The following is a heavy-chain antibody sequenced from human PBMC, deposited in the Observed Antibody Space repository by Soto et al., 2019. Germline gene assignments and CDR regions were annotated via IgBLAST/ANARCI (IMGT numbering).Heavy chain of an antibody. Sequence: SETLSLTCTVSGGSISSYYWSWIRQPPGKGLEWIGYIYYSGSTNYNPSLKSRVTISVDTSKNQFSLKLSSVTAADTAVYYCARVMVVRGVKLYYYYYYMDVWGKGTTVTVSS. CDR3: ARVMVVRGVKLYYYYYYMDV. D-gene: IGHD3-10*01. CDR2: IYYSGST. J-gene: IGHJ6*03. V-gene: IGHV4-59*01. CDR1: GGSISSYY.